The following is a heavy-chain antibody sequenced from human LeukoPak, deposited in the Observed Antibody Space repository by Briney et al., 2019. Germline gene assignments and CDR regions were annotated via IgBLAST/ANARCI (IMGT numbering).Heavy chain of an antibody. CDR1: GFTFSSYE. D-gene: IGHD3-10*01. V-gene: IGHV3-48*03. CDR3: ARAYWFGELAPDAFDI. J-gene: IGHJ3*02. Sequence: GGSLRLSCAASGFTFSSYEMNWVRRAPGKGLEWVSYISSSGSTIYYADSVKGRFTISRDNAKNSLYLQMNSLRAEDTAVYYCARAYWFGELAPDAFDIWGQGTMVTVSS. CDR2: ISSSGSTI.